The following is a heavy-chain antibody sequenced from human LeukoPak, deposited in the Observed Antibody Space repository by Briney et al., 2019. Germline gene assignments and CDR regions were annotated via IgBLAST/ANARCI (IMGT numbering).Heavy chain of an antibody. Sequence: SETLSLTCAVYGESLNSYYWSWIRQPPGKGLEWIGEINHSGSTNYNPSLKSRVTISVDTSKSQFSLKLSSVTAADTAVYYCARGRSKWLVREARPFDYWGQGTLVTVSS. CDR2: INHSGST. V-gene: IGHV4-34*01. J-gene: IGHJ4*02. CDR1: GESLNSYY. D-gene: IGHD6-19*01. CDR3: ARGRSKWLVREARPFDY.